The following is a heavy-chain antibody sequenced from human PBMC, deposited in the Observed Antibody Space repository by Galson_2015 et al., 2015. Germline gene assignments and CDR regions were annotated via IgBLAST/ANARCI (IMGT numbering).Heavy chain of an antibody. CDR2: IYPSDSET. CDR1: GYSFSIYW. CDR3: VRRPLYSGSYFGYFDY. J-gene: IGHJ4*02. V-gene: IGHV5-51*01. D-gene: IGHD1-26*01. Sequence: QSGAEVKKPGESLEISCKASGYSFSIYWIGWVRQEPGEGLELVGIIYPSDSETRYSPSFHGHVTISADTSITTAYLQWNSLQTSDTAMYYCVRRPLYSGSYFGYFDYWGQGTLVTVSS.